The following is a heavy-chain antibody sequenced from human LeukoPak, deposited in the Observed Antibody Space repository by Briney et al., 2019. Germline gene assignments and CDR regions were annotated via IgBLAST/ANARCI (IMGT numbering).Heavy chain of an antibody. CDR3: ARGEDY. CDR1: GFTFSAYS. V-gene: IGHV3-48*02. CDR2: ISSSGTI. J-gene: IGHJ4*02. Sequence: GGSLRLSCAASGFTFSAYSMNWVRQVPGKGLEWVSYISSSGTIHYADSVKGRFTVSRDNAKNSLNLQMNSLRDEHTAVYYCARGEDYWGQGTLVTVSS.